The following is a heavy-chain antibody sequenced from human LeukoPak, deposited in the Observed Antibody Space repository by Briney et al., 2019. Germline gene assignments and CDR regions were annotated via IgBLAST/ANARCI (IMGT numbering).Heavy chain of an antibody. CDR3: ARGSPWQQLVGY. CDR1: GGSISSTSYY. CDR2: FYYSGST. Sequence: SETLSLTCIVSGGSISSTSYYWGWIRQSPGKGLEWIGSFYYSGSTYYNPSLKSRVTISVDTSKNQFSLKLSSVTAADTAVYYCARGSPWQQLVGYWGQGTLVTVSS. J-gene: IGHJ4*02. D-gene: IGHD6-13*01. V-gene: IGHV4-39*07.